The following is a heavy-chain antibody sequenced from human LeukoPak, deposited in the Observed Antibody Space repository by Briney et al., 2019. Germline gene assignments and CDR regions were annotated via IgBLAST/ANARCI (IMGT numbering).Heavy chain of an antibody. J-gene: IGHJ4*02. CDR3: AKSRITIFPQNV. D-gene: IGHD3-9*01. Sequence: GGSLRLSCAASGFTFSSYGMHWVRQAPGKGLEWVAVISYDGSNKYYADSVKGRFTISRDNSKNTLYLQMNSLRAEDTAVYYCAKSRITIFPQNVWGQGTLVTVSS. V-gene: IGHV3-30*18. CDR1: GFTFSSYG. CDR2: ISYDGSNK.